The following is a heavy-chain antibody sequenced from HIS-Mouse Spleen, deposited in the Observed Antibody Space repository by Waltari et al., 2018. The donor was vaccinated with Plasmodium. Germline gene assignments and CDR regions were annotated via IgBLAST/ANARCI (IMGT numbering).Heavy chain of an antibody. CDR1: GFTFSSYD. CDR3: ARGRWNHAFDI. Sequence: EVQLVESGGGLVQPGGSLRLSCSASGFTFSSYDMPWVRQATGKGLEWGSAMGTAGDTYYPGSVKGRFTISRENAKNSLYLQMNSLRAGDTAVYYCARGRWNHAFDIWGQGTMVTVSS. V-gene: IGHV3-13*01. CDR2: MGTAGDT. J-gene: IGHJ3*02. D-gene: IGHD1-1*01.